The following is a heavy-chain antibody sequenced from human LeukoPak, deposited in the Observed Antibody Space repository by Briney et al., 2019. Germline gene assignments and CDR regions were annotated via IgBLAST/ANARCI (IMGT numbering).Heavy chain of an antibody. CDR2: ISAYNGNT. D-gene: IGHD3-3*01. J-gene: IGHJ6*02. CDR3: ARDAWSGYYTYYYYGMDV. CDR1: GYTFTSYG. V-gene: IGHV1-18*01. Sequence: ASAKVSCKASGYTFTSYGISWVRQAPGQGLEWMGWISAYNGNTNYAQKLQGRVTMTTDTSTSTAYMELRSLRSDDTAVYYCARDAWSGYYTYYYYGMDVWGQGTTVTVSS.